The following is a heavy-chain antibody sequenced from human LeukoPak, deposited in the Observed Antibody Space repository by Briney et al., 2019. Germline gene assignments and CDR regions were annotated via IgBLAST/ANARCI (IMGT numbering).Heavy chain of an antibody. CDR2: ISAYNGNT. J-gene: IGHJ1*01. CDR3: ARGIAVAGTQH. D-gene: IGHD6-19*01. Sequence: GASVKVSCNASGYTFTIYGISWVRQAPGQGLEWMGWISAYNGNTNYAQKLQGRVTMTTDTSTSTAYMELRSLRTDDTAVYYCARGIAVAGTQHWGQGTLVTVSS. CDR1: GYTFTIYG. V-gene: IGHV1-18*01.